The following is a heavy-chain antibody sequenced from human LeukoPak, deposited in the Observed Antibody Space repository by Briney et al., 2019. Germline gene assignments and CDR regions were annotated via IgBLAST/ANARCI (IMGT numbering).Heavy chain of an antibody. D-gene: IGHD3-22*01. CDR2: ISSSSSYI. Sequence: GGSLRLSCAASGFTFSSYSMNWVRQAPGKGLEWVSSISSSSSYIYYADSVKGRFTISRDNAKNSLYLQMNSLRAEDTGVYYCASLTGDYYDSSGYNGFDYWGQGTLVTLSS. J-gene: IGHJ4*02. CDR3: ASLTGDYYDSSGYNGFDY. CDR1: GFTFSSYS. V-gene: IGHV3-21*01.